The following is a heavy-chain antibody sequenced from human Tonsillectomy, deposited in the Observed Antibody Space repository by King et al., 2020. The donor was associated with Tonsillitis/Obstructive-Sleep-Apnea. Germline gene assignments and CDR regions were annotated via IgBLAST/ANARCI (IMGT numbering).Heavy chain of an antibody. Sequence: VQLVESGGGLVHPGGSLRLSCATSGFAFSSYSMSWVREAPGKVLEWVSYIRRRSTIYRAASVKGRVTSSRDNAKNSVYLQMNSLRDEDRAVYYWARDPGVVTTDYYMDVWGKGTTVTVSS. CDR3: ARDPGVVTTDYYMDV. V-gene: IGHV3-48*02. J-gene: IGHJ6*03. CDR1: GFAFSSYS. CDR2: IRRRSTI. D-gene: IGHD4-17*01.